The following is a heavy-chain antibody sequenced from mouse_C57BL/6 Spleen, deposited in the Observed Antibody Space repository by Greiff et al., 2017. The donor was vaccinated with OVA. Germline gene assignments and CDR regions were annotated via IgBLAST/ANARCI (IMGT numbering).Heavy chain of an antibody. Sequence: VHVKQSGAELVRPGSSVKMSCKTSGYTFTSYGINWVKQRPGQGLEWIGYIYIGNGYPEYNEKFKGKATLTSDTSSSTAYKQLSSLTSEDSAIYFCARSIITTVGYFDYWGQGTTLTVSS. CDR1: GYTFTSYG. J-gene: IGHJ2*01. V-gene: IGHV1-58*01. D-gene: IGHD1-1*01. CDR3: ARSIITTVGYFDY. CDR2: IYIGNGYP.